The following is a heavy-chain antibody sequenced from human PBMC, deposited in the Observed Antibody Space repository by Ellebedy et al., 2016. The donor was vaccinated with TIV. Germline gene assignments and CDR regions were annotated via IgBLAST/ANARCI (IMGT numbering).Heavy chain of an antibody. Sequence: GESLKISXKASGNSFTNYWIVWVRTMPGKGLECLGIFFPGDSDTRYNPSFPGQVTISADKSGTTAFLQWSRLKASDPAVYYCAAGKINWYFDLWGHGTLVTVSS. CDR1: GNSFTNYW. V-gene: IGHV5-51*01. J-gene: IGHJ2*01. CDR2: FFPGDSDT. CDR3: AAGKINWYFDL. D-gene: IGHD3-16*01.